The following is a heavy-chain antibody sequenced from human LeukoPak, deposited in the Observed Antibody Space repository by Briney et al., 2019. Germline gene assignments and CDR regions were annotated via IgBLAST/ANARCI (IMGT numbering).Heavy chain of an antibody. D-gene: IGHD3-10*01. CDR3: AKEGGEFLYGMDV. CDR2: ISGSGRYT. Sequence: GGSLRLSCAASGFTFSSYAMSWVRQAPGKGLEWVSAISGSGRYTYYADSVKGRFIISRDNSKNTLYLQMNSLRGEDTAVYYCAKEGGEFLYGMDVWGQGTTVTVSS. J-gene: IGHJ6*02. CDR1: GFTFSSYA. V-gene: IGHV3-23*01.